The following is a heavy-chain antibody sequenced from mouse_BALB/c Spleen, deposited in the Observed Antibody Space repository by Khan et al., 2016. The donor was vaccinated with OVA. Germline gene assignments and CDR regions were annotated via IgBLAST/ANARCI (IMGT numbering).Heavy chain of an antibody. D-gene: IGHD3-3*01. CDR1: GFTFSNYW. J-gene: IGHJ1*01. V-gene: IGHV6-6*02. CDR3: ARGWDWYFDV. CDR2: IRLKSNFYAT. Sequence: EVKLEESGGGLVQPGGSMKLSCVASGFTFSNYWMNWVRQSPEKGFEWVAEIRLKSNFYATHYAESVRGRFTISRDDSRSSVYLQMNNLGAEDTGSYYCARGWDWYFDVWGAGTTVTVSS.